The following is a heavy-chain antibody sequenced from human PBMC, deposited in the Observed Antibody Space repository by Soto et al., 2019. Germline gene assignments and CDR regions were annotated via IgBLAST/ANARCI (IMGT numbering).Heavy chain of an antibody. CDR1: GFTFDDYA. J-gene: IGHJ4*02. CDR2: ISWNSGSI. D-gene: IGHD3-22*01. Sequence: EVQLVESGGGLVQPGRSLRLSCAASGFTFDDYAMHWVRQAPGKGLDWVSGISWNSGSIGYADSVKGRFTIARDNAKNSLYLQMNSLRAEDTALYYCAKAASGSSGYFDYWGQGTLVTVSS. V-gene: IGHV3-9*01. CDR3: AKAASGSSGYFDY.